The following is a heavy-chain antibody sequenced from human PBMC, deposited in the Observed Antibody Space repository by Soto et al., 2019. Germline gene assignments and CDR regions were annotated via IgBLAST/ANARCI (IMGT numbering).Heavy chain of an antibody. CDR3: ISRTVTTFNAFDI. CDR1: GGSISRSNYY. V-gene: IGHV4-39*01. Sequence: QLQLQESGPGLVKPSETLSLTCTVSGGSISRSNYYWGWVRQPPGKGLEWIGTIYYTDNTYYNPSLKSRVTISLDTSKNQFSLRLNSVTAADTAVYYCISRTVTTFNAFDIWGQGTMGTVSS. CDR2: IYYTDNT. J-gene: IGHJ3*02. D-gene: IGHD4-17*01.